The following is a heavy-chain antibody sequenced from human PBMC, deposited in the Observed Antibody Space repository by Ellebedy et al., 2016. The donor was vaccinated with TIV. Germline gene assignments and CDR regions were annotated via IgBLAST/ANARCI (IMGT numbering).Heavy chain of an antibody. CDR3: VREGSGYSYGRNWFNP. V-gene: IGHV3-9*01. D-gene: IGHD5-18*01. CDR1: GFTFDDYA. J-gene: IGHJ5*02. CDR2: ISWNSGSI. Sequence: GGSLRLXXAASGFTFDDYAMHWVRQAPGKGLEWVSGISWNSGSIGYADSLKGRFTISRDNAKNSLYLQMNSLRDEDTAVYYCVREGSGYSYGRNWFNPWGQGTLVTVSS.